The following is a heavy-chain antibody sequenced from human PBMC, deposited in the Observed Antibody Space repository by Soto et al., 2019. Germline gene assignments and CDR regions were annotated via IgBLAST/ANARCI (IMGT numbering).Heavy chain of an antibody. D-gene: IGHD2-15*01. V-gene: IGHV4-34*01. CDR2: INHSGST. Sequence: QVQLQQWGAGLLKPSETLSLTCAVYGGSFSGYYWSWIRQPPGKGLEWIGEINHSGSTNYNPSLKSRVTISVDTSKNQFSLKLSSVTAADTAVYYCARGLNTLHYYYYYMDVWGKGTTVTVSS. CDR3: ARGLNTLHYYYYYMDV. CDR1: GGSFSGYY. J-gene: IGHJ6*03.